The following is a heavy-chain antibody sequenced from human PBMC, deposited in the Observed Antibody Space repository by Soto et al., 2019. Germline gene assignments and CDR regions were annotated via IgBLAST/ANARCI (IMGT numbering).Heavy chain of an antibody. CDR1: GFTFNSYA. CDR3: AKLGGSGRKDAFDI. D-gene: IGHD3-10*01. CDR2: ISYDGSNK. J-gene: IGHJ3*02. V-gene: IGHV3-30-3*02. Sequence: QVQVVESGGGVVQPGRSLRLSCAASGFTFNSYAMHWVRQAPGKGLEWVAVISYDGSNKYYADSVKGRFTISRDNSKNTLYLQMNSLRAEDTAVYYCAKLGGSGRKDAFDIWGQGTMVTVSS.